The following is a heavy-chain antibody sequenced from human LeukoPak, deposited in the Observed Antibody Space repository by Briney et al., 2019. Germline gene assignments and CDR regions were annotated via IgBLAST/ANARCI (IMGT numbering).Heavy chain of an antibody. V-gene: IGHV1-8*01. Sequence: GASVKVSCKASGYTFTSYDINWVRQATGQGLEWMGWMNPNGGNTGYAQKFQGRVTMTRNTSISTAYMELSSLRSEDTAVYYCARGKLELQSYYYYYMDVWGKGTTVTVSS. CDR3: ARGKLELQSYYYYYMDV. CDR1: GYTFTSYD. D-gene: IGHD1-7*01. CDR2: MNPNGGNT. J-gene: IGHJ6*03.